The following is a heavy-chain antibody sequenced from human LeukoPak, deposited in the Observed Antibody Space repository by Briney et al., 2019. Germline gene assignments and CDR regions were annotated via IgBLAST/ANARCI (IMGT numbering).Heavy chain of an antibody. CDR3: ARNPGGGYDFWSGSINYYYGMDV. CDR1: GGSISSGGYY. Sequence: PSQTLSLTCTVSGGSISSGGYYWRWIRQHPGKGLEWIGYIYYSGSTYYNPSLKSRVTISVDTSKNQFSLKLSSVTAADTAVYYCARNPGGGYDFWSGSINYYYGMDVWGQGTTVTVSS. D-gene: IGHD3-3*01. J-gene: IGHJ6*02. CDR2: IYYSGST. V-gene: IGHV4-31*03.